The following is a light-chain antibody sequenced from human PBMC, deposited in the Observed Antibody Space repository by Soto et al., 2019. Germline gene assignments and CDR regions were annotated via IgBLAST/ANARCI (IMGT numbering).Light chain of an antibody. CDR3: QQYSHLIT. Sequence: DIQMTQSPSSLSASVGERVTITCRASQSINTKLNWYQQKPGKVPNLLIYAASSLQTGVPSRFSGSGSGTDFTLTISSLQPEDFATYYCQQYSHLITFGQGTRLEIK. J-gene: IGKJ5*01. CDR1: QSINTK. V-gene: IGKV1-39*01. CDR2: AAS.